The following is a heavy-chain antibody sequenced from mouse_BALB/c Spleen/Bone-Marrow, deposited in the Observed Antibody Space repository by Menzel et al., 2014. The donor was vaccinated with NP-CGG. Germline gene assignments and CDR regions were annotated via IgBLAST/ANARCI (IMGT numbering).Heavy chain of an antibody. CDR3: ASYYYGRYFDV. D-gene: IGHD1-1*01. CDR2: IDPANGNT. Sequence: VQLKESGAELVKPGASVKLSCTASGFNIKDTYMHWVKQRPEQGLEWIGRIDPANGNTKYDPKFQGKATIIADTSSNTAYLQLSSLTSEDTAVYYCASYYYGRYFDVWGAGTTITVSS. V-gene: IGHV14-3*02. CDR1: GFNIKDTY. J-gene: IGHJ1*01.